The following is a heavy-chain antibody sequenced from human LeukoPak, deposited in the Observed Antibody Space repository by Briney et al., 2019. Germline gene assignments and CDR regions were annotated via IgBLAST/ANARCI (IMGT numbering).Heavy chain of an antibody. Sequence: SETLSLPCTVSGGSFSSYHWSWIRQPPGKGLEWIGYIYSTGSTNYNPSPNSRVTLSVDTSKNQFSLNLSSVTAADTAVYYCARDLGPSRGFDYLGQGTLVTVSS. D-gene: IGHD3-10*01. J-gene: IGHJ4*02. CDR2: IYSTGST. V-gene: IGHV4-59*01. CDR3: ARDLGPSRGFDY. CDR1: GGSFSSYH.